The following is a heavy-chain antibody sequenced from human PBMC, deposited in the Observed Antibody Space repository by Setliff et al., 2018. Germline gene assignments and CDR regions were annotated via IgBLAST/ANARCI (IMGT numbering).Heavy chain of an antibody. V-gene: IGHV3-48*03. Sequence: GGSLRLSCAASGFRFSIYAMSWVRQAPGKGLEWVSSISYGSTIFYADSVKGRFISSRDNARNSLFLQMNSLRVEDTGVYYCARGPLAPFDSWGQGILVTVSS. J-gene: IGHJ4*02. CDR3: ARGPLAPFDS. CDR1: GFRFSIYA. D-gene: IGHD6-13*01. CDR2: ISYGSTI.